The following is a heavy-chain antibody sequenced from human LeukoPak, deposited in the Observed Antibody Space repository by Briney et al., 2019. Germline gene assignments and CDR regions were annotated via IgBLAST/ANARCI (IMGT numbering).Heavy chain of an antibody. CDR1: GFTVSTNY. Sequence: GGSLRLSCVASGFTVSTNYMSWVRQAPGKGLEWVSLLYSGGSTYYADSVKGRFTISRDNSKSTLYLQMNSLRPEDTAVYYCASRDDFWSGYYFDIWGQGTMVTVSS. CDR2: LYSGGST. J-gene: IGHJ3*02. CDR3: ASRDDFWSGYYFDI. D-gene: IGHD3-3*01. V-gene: IGHV3-66*02.